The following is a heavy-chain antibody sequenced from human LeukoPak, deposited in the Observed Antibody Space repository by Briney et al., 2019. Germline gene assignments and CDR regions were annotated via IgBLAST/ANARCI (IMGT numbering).Heavy chain of an antibody. CDR1: GFTFSNAW. V-gene: IGHV3-15*01. J-gene: IGHJ4*02. D-gene: IGHD2-15*01. CDR3: TTDEECSGGSCYSSGFDY. CDR2: IKSKTDGGTT. Sequence: GGSLRLSCAASGFTFSNAWMSWVRQAPGKGLEWVGRIKSKTDGGTTDYAAPVRGRFTISRDDSKNTLYLQMNSLKTEDTAVCYCTTDEECSGGSCYSSGFDYWGQGTLVTVSS.